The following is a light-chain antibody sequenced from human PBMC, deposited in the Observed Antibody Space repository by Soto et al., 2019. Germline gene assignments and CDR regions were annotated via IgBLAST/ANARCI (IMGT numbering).Light chain of an antibody. CDR1: SSDVGGYNY. J-gene: IGLJ1*01. V-gene: IGLV2-14*01. CDR3: SSYTSSTFYV. CDR2: EVS. Sequence: QSVLTQPASVSGSAGQSITISCTGTSSDVGGYNYVSWYQQHPGKAPKLMIYEVSNRPSGVSNRSSGSKSGNTASLTISGLQAEDEADYYCSSYTSSTFYVFGTGTKVTVL.